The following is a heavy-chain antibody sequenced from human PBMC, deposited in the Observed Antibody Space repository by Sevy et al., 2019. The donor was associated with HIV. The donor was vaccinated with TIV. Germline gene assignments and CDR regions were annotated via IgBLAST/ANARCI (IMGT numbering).Heavy chain of an antibody. CDR1: GFTFSSYA. Sequence: GGSLRLSCAASGFTFSSYAMSWVRQAPGKGLEWVSAISGSGGSTYYAASVKGRFTISRDNSKNTLYLQMNSLRAEDTAVYYCAKGEDGYSYGSFDYWGQGTLVTVSS. CDR3: AKGEDGYSYGSFDY. CDR2: ISGSGGST. V-gene: IGHV3-23*01. J-gene: IGHJ4*02. D-gene: IGHD5-18*01.